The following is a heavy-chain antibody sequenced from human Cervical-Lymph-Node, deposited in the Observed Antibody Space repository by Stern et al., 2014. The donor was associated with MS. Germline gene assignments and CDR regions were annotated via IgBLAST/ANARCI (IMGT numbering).Heavy chain of an antibody. CDR2: IWYDGSNK. J-gene: IGHJ5*02. Sequence: VQLVQSGGGVVQPGRSLRLSCAASGFTFSSSGMHWVRQAPGKGLEWVAVIWYDGSNKYYADSVKGRFTISRDNSKNTLYLQMNSLRAEDTAVYYCARDSSGYYYLNWFDPWGQGTLVTVSS. CDR1: GFTFSSSG. CDR3: ARDSSGYYYLNWFDP. V-gene: IGHV3-33*01. D-gene: IGHD3-22*01.